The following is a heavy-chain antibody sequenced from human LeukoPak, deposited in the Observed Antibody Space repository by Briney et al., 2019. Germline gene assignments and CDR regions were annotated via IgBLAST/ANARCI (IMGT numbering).Heavy chain of an antibody. Sequence: GESLQISCKGSGSRFTSYWIGWVRHLPGKGLEWMGIIYPGDSDTRYSPSFQGQVTISADKSISTAYLQWSSLKASDTAMYYCARLVGLFNNYYGMDVWGQGTTVTVSS. D-gene: IGHD2/OR15-2a*01. CDR2: IYPGDSDT. V-gene: IGHV5-51*01. J-gene: IGHJ6*02. CDR1: GSRFTSYW. CDR3: ARLVGLFNNYYGMDV.